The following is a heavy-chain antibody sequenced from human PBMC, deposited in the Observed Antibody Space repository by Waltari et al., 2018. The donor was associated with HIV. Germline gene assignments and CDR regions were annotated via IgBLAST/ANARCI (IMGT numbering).Heavy chain of an antibody. V-gene: IGHV4-34*01. Sequence: QVQLQQWGAGLLKPSETLSLTCAVYGGSFSDYYWSWIRQPPGKGLEWIWEINHSGSTNYNPTLNSRVTISVDTSKNQFSLKLSSVTAADTDVYYCARGGNYYRSGSYYKLDYCGQGTLVTVSS. CDR1: GGSFSDYY. CDR2: INHSGST. D-gene: IGHD3-10*01. CDR3: ARGGNYYRSGSYYKLDY. J-gene: IGHJ4*02.